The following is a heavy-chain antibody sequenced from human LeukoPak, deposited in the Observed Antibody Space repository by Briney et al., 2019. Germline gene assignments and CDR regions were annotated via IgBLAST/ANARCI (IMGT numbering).Heavy chain of an antibody. D-gene: IGHD1-14*01. Sequence: GGSLRLSCAASEFTFSSYSMNWVRQAPGKGLEWVSYITNSGNSKSYADSVKGRFTISRDNTKNTLYLQMNSLRAEDTAVYYCAKGLTVGISYFDSWGQGTLVTVSS. CDR2: ITNSGNSK. CDR3: AKGLTVGISYFDS. V-gene: IGHV3-48*01. CDR1: EFTFSSYS. J-gene: IGHJ4*02.